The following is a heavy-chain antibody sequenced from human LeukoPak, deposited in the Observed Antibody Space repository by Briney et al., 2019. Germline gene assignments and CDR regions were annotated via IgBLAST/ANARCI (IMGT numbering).Heavy chain of an antibody. CDR2: IRYDGSNK. V-gene: IGHV3-30*02. Sequence: GGSLRLSCAASGFTFSSYGMHWVRQAPGKGLEWVAFIRYDGSNKYNADSVKGRFTISRDNSKNTLYLQMNSLRAEDTAVYYCAKDLRRARYFDYWGQGTLVTVSS. J-gene: IGHJ4*02. CDR3: AKDLRRARYFDY. CDR1: GFTFSSYG.